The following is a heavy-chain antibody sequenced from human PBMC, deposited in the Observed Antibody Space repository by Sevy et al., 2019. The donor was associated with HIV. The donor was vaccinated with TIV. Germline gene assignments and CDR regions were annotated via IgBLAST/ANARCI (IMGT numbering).Heavy chain of an antibody. CDR3: AKELLRDYDSSGYYYVGVDY. J-gene: IGHJ4*02. CDR1: GFTFSSYA. CDR2: ISGSGGST. D-gene: IGHD3-22*01. V-gene: IGHV3-23*01. Sequence: GGSLRLSCAASGFTFSSYAMSWVRQAPGKGLEWVSVISGSGGSTYYADSVKGRFTIPRDNSKNTLYLQMNSLRTEDTAVYYCAKELLRDYDSSGYYYVGVDYWGQGTLVTVSS.